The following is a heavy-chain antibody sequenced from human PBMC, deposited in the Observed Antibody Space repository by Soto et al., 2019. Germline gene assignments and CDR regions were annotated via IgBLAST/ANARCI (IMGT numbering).Heavy chain of an antibody. Sequence: PSETLSLTCTVSGGSISSYRWSWIRQPAGKGLEWIGRLNTYGNTHYNPSLKSRVTVSVDTSRNQFFLTLRSVTDADSAVYHCGRESGETWDYEASWGQGTPVTVSS. V-gene: IGHV4-4*07. D-gene: IGHD4-17*01. CDR3: GRESGETWDYEAS. CDR1: GGSISSYR. CDR2: LNTYGNT. J-gene: IGHJ5*02.